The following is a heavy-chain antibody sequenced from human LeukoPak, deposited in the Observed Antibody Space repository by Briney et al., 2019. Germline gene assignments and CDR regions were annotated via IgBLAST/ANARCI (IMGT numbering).Heavy chain of an antibody. Sequence: PGESLRLTCVASGLNFNNYAMHWVRQAPGKGMERVAIISYDGTKKDYEDSVKGRFTISRESAKNTLYPQMYSLRAADTALHYSARDKIYRASGSCLEYWGQGTLATVSS. V-gene: IGHV3-30-3*01. J-gene: IGHJ4*02. CDR1: GLNFNNYA. D-gene: IGHD3-10*01. CDR3: ARDKIYRASGSCLEY. CDR2: ISYDGTKK.